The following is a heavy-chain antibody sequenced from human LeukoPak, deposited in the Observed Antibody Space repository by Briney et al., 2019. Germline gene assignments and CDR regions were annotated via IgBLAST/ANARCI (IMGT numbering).Heavy chain of an antibody. CDR3: ARHGRMGTINPSY. CDR1: GGSISNSSYY. J-gene: IGHJ4*02. CDR2: MYYSGST. V-gene: IGHV4-39*01. Sequence: SETLSLTCTVSGGSISNSSYYWGWIRQPPGKGLEWIGSMYYSGSTYYNPSLKSRATISVDTSKNQFSLKLSAVTAVDTAVYYCARHGRMGTINPSYWGQGTLVTVSS. D-gene: IGHD5-24*01.